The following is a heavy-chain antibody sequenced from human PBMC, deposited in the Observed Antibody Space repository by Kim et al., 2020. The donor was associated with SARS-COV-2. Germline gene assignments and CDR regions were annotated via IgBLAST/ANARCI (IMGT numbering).Heavy chain of an antibody. CDR2: ISYDGSNK. J-gene: IGHJ4*02. Sequence: GGSLRLSCAASGFTFSSYGMHWVRQAPGKGLEWVAVISYDGSNKYYADSVKGRFTISRDNSKNTLYLQMNSLRAEDTAVYYCAKARGDYYFDYWGQGTLVTVSS. CDR1: GFTFSSYG. CDR3: AKARGDYYFDY. D-gene: IGHD4-17*01. V-gene: IGHV3-30*18.